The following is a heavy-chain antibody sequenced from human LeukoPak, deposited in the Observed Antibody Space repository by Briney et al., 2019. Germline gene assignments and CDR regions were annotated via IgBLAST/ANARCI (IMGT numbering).Heavy chain of an antibody. CDR1: GFSFNSYP. Sequence: GGSLRLSCAGSGFSFNSYPLSWVRQPPGKGLEWVAVITRTSTYTSYADSVKGRVTITRDNAEGSVSLQMNSLRVEDTAVYYFVRADPAETGRQDYWGQGTLVAVSS. V-gene: IGHV3-21*01. D-gene: IGHD1-1*01. J-gene: IGHJ4*02. CDR3: VRADPAETGRQDY. CDR2: ITRTSTYT.